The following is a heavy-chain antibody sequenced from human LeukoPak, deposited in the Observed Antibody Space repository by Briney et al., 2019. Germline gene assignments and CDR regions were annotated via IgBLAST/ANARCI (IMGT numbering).Heavy chain of an antibody. Sequence: PGGSLRLSCAASGFTFSSYPMHWVRQAPGKGLEWVAVISYDENSKYYADSVKGRFTISRDNSKNTLYLQMNSLRTEDTAMYYCVRVLLTGELYSWFDLWGQGTLVTVSS. V-gene: IGHV3-30-3*01. CDR3: VRVLLTGELYSWFDL. D-gene: IGHD3-10*01. J-gene: IGHJ5*02. CDR2: ISYDENSK. CDR1: GFTFSSYP.